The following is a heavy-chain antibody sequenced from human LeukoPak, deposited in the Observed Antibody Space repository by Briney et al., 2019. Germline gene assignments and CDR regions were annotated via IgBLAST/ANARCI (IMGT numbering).Heavy chain of an antibody. D-gene: IGHD6-13*01. V-gene: IGHV4-39*07. CDR1: GGSISSYY. J-gene: IGHJ5*02. CDR2: IYYSGST. Sequence: SGTLSLTCTVSGGSISSYYWGWIRQPPGKGLEWIGSIYYSGSTYYNPSLESRVTISVDTSENQFSLKLSSVTAADTAVYYCARDRIAAAGTCDPWGQGTLVTVSS. CDR3: ARDRIAAAGTCDP.